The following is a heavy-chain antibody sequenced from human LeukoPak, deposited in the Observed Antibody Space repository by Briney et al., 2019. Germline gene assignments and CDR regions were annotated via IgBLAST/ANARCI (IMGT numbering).Heavy chain of an antibody. CDR2: IYHSGST. J-gene: IGHJ4*02. V-gene: IGHV4-39*01. D-gene: IGHD3-9*01. Sequence: SETLSLTCTVSGGSISSSSYYWGWIRQPPGKGLEWIGSIYHSGSTYYNSSLKSRVTISVDTSKDQFSLKLSSVTAADTAVYYCASTPTALRYFDWLLGIYYFDYWGQGTLVTVSS. CDR1: GGSISSSSYY. CDR3: ASTPTALRYFDWLLGIYYFDY.